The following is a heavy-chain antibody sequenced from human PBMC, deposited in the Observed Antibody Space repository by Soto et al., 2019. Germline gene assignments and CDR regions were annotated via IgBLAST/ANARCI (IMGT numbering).Heavy chain of an antibody. J-gene: IGHJ6*03. D-gene: IGHD3-3*01. V-gene: IGHV4-39*01. CDR2: IYYSGST. CDR1: GGSISSSSYY. Sequence: SETLSLTCTVSGGSISSSSYYWGWIRQPPGKGLEWIGSIYYSGSTYYNPSLKSRVTISVDTSKNQFSLKLSSVTAADTAVYYCSRSITILRYYYMDVWGKGTTVTVSS. CDR3: SRSITILRYYYMDV.